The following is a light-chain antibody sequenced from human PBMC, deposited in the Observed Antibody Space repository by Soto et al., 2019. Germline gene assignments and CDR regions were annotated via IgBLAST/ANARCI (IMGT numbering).Light chain of an antibody. Sequence: QSVLTQPRSVSGSPGQSVTISCTGTRSDIGAYNYVSWYQQHPGKALKFIIYDVGKRPSGVPDRFSGSKSDNTASLIISGLQAEDEADYFCCSYAGTYSYVFGTGTKLTVL. CDR2: DVG. CDR3: CSYAGTYSYV. V-gene: IGLV2-11*01. CDR1: RSDIGAYNY. J-gene: IGLJ1*01.